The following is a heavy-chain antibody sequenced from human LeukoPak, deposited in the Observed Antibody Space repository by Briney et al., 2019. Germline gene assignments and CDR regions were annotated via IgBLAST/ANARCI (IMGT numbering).Heavy chain of an antibody. CDR2: IYHSGST. V-gene: IGHV4-4*02. CDR3: ARDSGKYYYGSGSYLNWFDA. J-gene: IGHJ5*02. Sequence: PSQTLSLTCAVSAPSISSSNSWSWVRQPPGQGLEWIGEIYHSGSTNYNPSLKSRVTISVDKSKNQFSLKLSSVTAADTAVYYCARDSGKYYYGSGSYLNWFDAWGQGTLGTVS. CDR1: APSISSSNS. D-gene: IGHD3-10*01.